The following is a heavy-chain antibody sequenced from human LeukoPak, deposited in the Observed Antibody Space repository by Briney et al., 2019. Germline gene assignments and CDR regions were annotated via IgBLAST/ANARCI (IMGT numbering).Heavy chain of an antibody. V-gene: IGHV1-18*01. Sequence: ASVKVSFKASGYTFTSYGISWVRQAPGQGLEWMGWISAYNGNTNYAQKLQGRVTMTTDTSTSTAYMELGSRRSDDTAVYYCVRWTTTDYFDYWGQGTLVTVSS. CDR3: VRWTTTDYFDY. D-gene: IGHD3/OR15-3a*01. CDR1: GYTFTSYG. CDR2: ISAYNGNT. J-gene: IGHJ4*02.